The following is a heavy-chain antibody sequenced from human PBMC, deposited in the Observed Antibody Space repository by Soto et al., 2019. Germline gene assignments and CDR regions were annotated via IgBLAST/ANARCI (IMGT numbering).Heavy chain of an antibody. CDR3: AKAHWNDDYFDY. V-gene: IGHV3-9*01. CDR2: ISWNSGSI. Sequence: EVQLVESGGGLVQPGRSLRLSCAASGFTFDDYAMHWVRQAPGKGLEWDSGISWNSGSIGYADSVKGRFTISRDNAKNSLYLQMNSLRAEDTALYYCAKAHWNDDYFDYWGQGTLVTVSS. J-gene: IGHJ4*02. CDR1: GFTFDDYA. D-gene: IGHD1-1*01.